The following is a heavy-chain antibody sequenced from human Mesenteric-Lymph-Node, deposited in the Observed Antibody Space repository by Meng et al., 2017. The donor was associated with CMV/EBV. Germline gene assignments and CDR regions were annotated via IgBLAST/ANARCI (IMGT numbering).Heavy chain of an antibody. J-gene: IGHJ4*02. V-gene: IGHV4-39*07. D-gene: IGHD6-13*01. Sequence: SETLSLTCTVSGGSISSSSYYWGWIRQPPGKGLEWIGSIYYSGSTYYNPSLNSRVTISVDTSKNQFSLKLSSVTSADTAVYYCARAPETPSSSWYYFDYWGQGTLVTVSS. CDR2: IYYSGST. CDR3: ARAPETPSSSWYYFDY. CDR1: GGSISSSSYY.